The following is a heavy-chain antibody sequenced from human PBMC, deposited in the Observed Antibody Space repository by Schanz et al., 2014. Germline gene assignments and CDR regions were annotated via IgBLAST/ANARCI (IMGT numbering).Heavy chain of an antibody. V-gene: IGHV1-18*01. Sequence: QLMQSGSEVRKPGASVKVSCKASGYIFGSHGMTWVRQAPGQGPELMGWISAYNGHTTYAQKFQGRVTMTTDTSTSTAYMELRSLISDDTAVYYCVRDAGWAFGDYHGMDVWGQGTSVTVSS. CDR1: GYIFGSHG. D-gene: IGHD3-10*01. CDR2: ISAYNGHT. J-gene: IGHJ6*02. CDR3: VRDAGWAFGDYHGMDV.